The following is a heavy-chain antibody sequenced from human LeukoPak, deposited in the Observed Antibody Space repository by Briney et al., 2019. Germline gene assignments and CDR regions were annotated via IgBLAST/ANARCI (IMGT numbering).Heavy chain of an antibody. V-gene: IGHV3-30*18. CDR2: ISYDGSNK. J-gene: IGHJ4*02. CDR1: GFTFSSYG. Sequence: GGSLRLSCAASGFTFSSYGMHWGRHAPGKGLEWVAVISYDGSNKYYADSVKGRFTISRDNSKNTLYLQMNSLRAEDTAVYYCAKDSDRYLDTWGQGTLVTVSS. CDR3: AKDSDRYLDT. D-gene: IGHD2-21*02.